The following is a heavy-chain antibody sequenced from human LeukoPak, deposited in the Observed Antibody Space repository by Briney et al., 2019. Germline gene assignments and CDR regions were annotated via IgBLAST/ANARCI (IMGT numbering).Heavy chain of an antibody. CDR3: ATGYYDSSGYYFIIAFDI. D-gene: IGHD3-22*01. CDR2: FDPEDGET. Sequence: ASVKVSCKVSGYTLTELSMHWVRQAPGKGLEWMGGFDPEDGETIYAQKFQGRVTMTEDTSTDTAYMELSSLRSEDTAVYYCATGYYDSSGYYFIIAFDIWGQGTMVTVSS. V-gene: IGHV1-24*01. J-gene: IGHJ3*02. CDR1: GYTLTELS.